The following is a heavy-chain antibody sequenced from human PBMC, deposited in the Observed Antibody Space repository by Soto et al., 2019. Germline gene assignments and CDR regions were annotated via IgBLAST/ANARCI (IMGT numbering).Heavy chain of an antibody. CDR2: IKSKTDGGTT. J-gene: IGHJ6*02. D-gene: IGHD1-7*01. Sequence: GSLRLSCAASGFTSSNAWMNWVRQAPGKGLEWVGRIKSKTDGGTTDYAAPVKGRFTISRDESKNTLYLQMNSLKTEDTAVYYCTTCTGTHHRYYYYYGMDVWGQGTTVTVS. CDR1: GFTSSNAW. CDR3: TTCTGTHHRYYYYYGMDV. V-gene: IGHV3-15*07.